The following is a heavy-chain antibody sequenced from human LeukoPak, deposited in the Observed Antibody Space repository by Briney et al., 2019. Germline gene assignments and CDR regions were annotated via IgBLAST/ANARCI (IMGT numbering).Heavy chain of an antibody. D-gene: IGHD5-18*01. V-gene: IGHV3-53*04. Sequence: PGGSLRLSCAAPGFTVSSNYMSWVRAAPGKGLEWVSVIYSGGSTYYADSVKGRSNISRHNSKNTLYLQMNSLRAEDTAVYYCARASGYSYGLDYWGQGTLVTVSS. CDR3: ARASGYSYGLDY. CDR2: IYSGGST. CDR1: GFTVSSNY. J-gene: IGHJ4*02.